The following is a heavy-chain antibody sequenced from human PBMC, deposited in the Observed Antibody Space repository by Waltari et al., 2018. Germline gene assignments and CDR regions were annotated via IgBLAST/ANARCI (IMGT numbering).Heavy chain of an antibody. CDR3: TTQYWGNGIVIDH. CDR2: IESKSDGGKI. V-gene: IGHV3-15*04. CDR1: GFPVNTAW. Sequence: EGQLVESGGGSVKPGGSLRLSCAASGFPVNTAWMSCVRQAPGKGLQWVGRIESKSDGGKIDYGAPVKGRFTISRDDSKNTLYLQMDSLKNEDTAVYYCTTQYWGNGIVIDHWGQGAQVTVSS. D-gene: IGHD7-27*01. J-gene: IGHJ4*02.